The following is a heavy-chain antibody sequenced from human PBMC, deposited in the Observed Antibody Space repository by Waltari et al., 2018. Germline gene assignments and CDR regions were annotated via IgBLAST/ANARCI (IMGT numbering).Heavy chain of an antibody. CDR1: GFTFSSYA. D-gene: IGHD3-9*01. CDR3: ARPDYDIFGFDP. Sequence: QVQLVESGGGVVQPGRSLRLSCAASGFTFSSYAMHWVRKAPGKGLEWVAVISYDGSNKYYADAGKGRFTISRDNSNNTLYLQMNSLRAEDTAVYYCARPDYDIFGFDPCGQGTLVTVSS. CDR2: ISYDGSNK. V-gene: IGHV3-30*01. J-gene: IGHJ5*02.